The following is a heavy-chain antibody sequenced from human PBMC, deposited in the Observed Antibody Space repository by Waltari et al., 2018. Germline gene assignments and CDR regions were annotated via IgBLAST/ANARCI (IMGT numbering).Heavy chain of an antibody. CDR1: GFTMSSFG. CDR3: ARALTTPNDY. D-gene: IGHD4-17*01. J-gene: IGHJ4*02. V-gene: IGHV3-21*03. CDR2: TTNSNTYI. Sequence: EVQLVESGGGLVKPGGSLRLSCEASGFTMSSFGMSWVRQAPGKGLEWVSSTTNSNTYIYYADSVKGRFTVSIDNAKNSLYLQMNSLRADDTAVYFCARALTTPNDYWGQGTLVTVSS.